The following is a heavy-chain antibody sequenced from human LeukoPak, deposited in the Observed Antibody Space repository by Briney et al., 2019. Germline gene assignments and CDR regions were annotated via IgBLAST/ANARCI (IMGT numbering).Heavy chain of an antibody. J-gene: IGHJ4*02. D-gene: IGHD5-24*01. CDR1: GYTFTGYY. CDR2: INPNSGGT. V-gene: IGHV1-2*02. Sequence: ASVKVSCKASGYTFTGYYMHWVRQAPGQGLEWMGWINPNSGGTNYAQKFQGRVTMTRDTSISTAYMELSSLRSEDTAVYYCARVRRRWLQLWGWDFDYWGQGTLVTVSS. CDR3: ARVRRRWLQLWGWDFDY.